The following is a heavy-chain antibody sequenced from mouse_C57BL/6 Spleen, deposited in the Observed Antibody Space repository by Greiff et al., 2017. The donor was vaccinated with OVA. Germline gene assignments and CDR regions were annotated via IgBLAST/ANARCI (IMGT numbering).Heavy chain of an antibody. CDR3: ARGRMGLRRDWYFDV. CDR2: IDPANGNT. J-gene: IGHJ1*03. D-gene: IGHD2-2*01. V-gene: IGHV14-3*01. Sequence: VQLQQSVAELVRPGASVKLSCTASGFNIKNTYMHWVKQRPEQGLEWIGRIDPANGNTKYAPKFQGKATITADTSSNTAYLQLSSLTSEDTAIYYFARGRMGLRRDWYFDVWGTGTTVTVSS. CDR1: GFNIKNTY.